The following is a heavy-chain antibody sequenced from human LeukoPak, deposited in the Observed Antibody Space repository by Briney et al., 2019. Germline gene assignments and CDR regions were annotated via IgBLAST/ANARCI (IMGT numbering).Heavy chain of an antibody. Sequence: SETLSLTCAVYGGSFSGYYWSWIRQPPGKGLEWIGEINHSGSTNYNPSLKSRVTISVDTSKNQFSLKLSSVTAADTAVYYCARDGGIAVAGKNYYYGMDVWGKGTTVTVSS. D-gene: IGHD6-19*01. V-gene: IGHV4-34*01. CDR1: GGSFSGYY. CDR2: INHSGST. J-gene: IGHJ6*04. CDR3: ARDGGIAVAGKNYYYGMDV.